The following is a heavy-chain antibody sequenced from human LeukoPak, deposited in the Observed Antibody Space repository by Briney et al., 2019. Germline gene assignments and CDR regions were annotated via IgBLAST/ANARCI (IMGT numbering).Heavy chain of an antibody. J-gene: IGHJ6*03. Sequence: SETLSLTCTVSGGFISSYYWNWIRQTPGKGLEWIGSIYSSGNTNYNPSLKSRVTISVDTSKNQFSLKLSSVTAADTAVYYCARVLVWVGERYYKDVWGKGTTVTISS. CDR1: GGFISSYY. V-gene: IGHV4-59*12. CDR3: ARVLVWVGERYYKDV. CDR2: IYSSGNT. D-gene: IGHD3-10*01.